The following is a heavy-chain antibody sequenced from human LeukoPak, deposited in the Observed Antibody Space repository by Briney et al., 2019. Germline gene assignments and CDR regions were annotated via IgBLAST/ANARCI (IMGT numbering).Heavy chain of an antibody. CDR3: AKSHDYGGNSGSPVGY. J-gene: IGHJ4*02. V-gene: IGHV3-64*01. D-gene: IGHD4-23*01. CDR1: GFTFSSYA. Sequence: PGGSLRLSCAASGFTFSSYAMHWVRQAPGKGLEYVSAISSNGGSTYYANSVKGRFTISRDNSKNTLYLQMNSLRAEDTAVYYCAKSHDYGGNSGSPVGYWGQGTLVTVSS. CDR2: ISSNGGST.